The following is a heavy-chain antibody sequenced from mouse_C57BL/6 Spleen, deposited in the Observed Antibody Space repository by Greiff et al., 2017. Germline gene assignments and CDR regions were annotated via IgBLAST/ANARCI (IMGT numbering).Heavy chain of an antibody. CDR2: IHPSDSDT. CDR1: GYTFTSYW. Sequence: QVQLQQPGAELVKPGASVKVSCKASGYTFTSYWMHWVKQRPGQGLEWIGRIHPSDSDTNYNQKFKGKATLTVDKSSSTAYTQLSSLTSEDSAVYYCATLICYDSEGYYFDYWGQGTTLTVSS. D-gene: IGHD2-4*01. V-gene: IGHV1-74*01. J-gene: IGHJ2*01. CDR3: ATLICYDSEGYYFDY.